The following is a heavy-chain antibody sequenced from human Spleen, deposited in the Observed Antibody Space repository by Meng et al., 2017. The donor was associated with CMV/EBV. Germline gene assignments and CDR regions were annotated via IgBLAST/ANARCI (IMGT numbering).Heavy chain of an antibody. CDR3: GRDDFIVGANTRGYYYYYYGVDV. CDR1: GLTFSTYW. Sequence: GGSLRLSCAASGLTFSTYWMSWVRQAPGKGMEWVANIKQDGTEQNYADSVKGRFIISRDNAKNSLYLQMSSLRAEDTAVFYCGRDDFIVGANTRGYYYYYYGVDVWGRGTTVTVS. J-gene: IGHJ6*02. CDR2: IKQDGTEQ. D-gene: IGHD1-26*01. V-gene: IGHV3-7*01.